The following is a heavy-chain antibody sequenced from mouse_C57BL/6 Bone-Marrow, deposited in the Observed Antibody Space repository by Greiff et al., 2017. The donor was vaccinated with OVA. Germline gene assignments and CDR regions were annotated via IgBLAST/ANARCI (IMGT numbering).Heavy chain of an antibody. J-gene: IGHJ4*01. CDR1: GYTFTSYD. Sequence: QVQLQQSGAELVRPGASVKLSCTASGYTFTSYDINWVKQRPGQGLEWIGWIYPRDGSTKYNEKFKGKATLTVDTSSSTAYMELHSLTSEDSAVYFCAREGGIYGNERGAMDYWGQGTSVTVSS. CDR2: IYPRDGST. D-gene: IGHD2-1*01. V-gene: IGHV1-85*01. CDR3: AREGGIYGNERGAMDY.